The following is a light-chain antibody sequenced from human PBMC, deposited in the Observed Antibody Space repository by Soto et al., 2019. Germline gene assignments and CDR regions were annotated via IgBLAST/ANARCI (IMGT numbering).Light chain of an antibody. V-gene: IGKV3-15*01. CDR3: QQYNNWLQT. CDR2: GAS. J-gene: IGKJ1*01. Sequence: EIVMAQSPATLSVSPGERATLSCRASQSVSSNLGWYQQKPGQAPRLLIYGASTRATGIPARFSGSGSGTEFALTISSLQSEDFAVYYCQQYNNWLQTFGQGTKVEIK. CDR1: QSVSSN.